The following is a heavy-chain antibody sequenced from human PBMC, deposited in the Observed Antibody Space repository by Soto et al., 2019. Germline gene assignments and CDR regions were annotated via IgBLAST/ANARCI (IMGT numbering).Heavy chain of an antibody. J-gene: IGHJ6*02. CDR3: ARLHNYNYALDG. CDR1: GFTFSSYA. Sequence: PGGSLRLSCAASGFTFSSYAMHWVRQAPGKGLEYVSAISSNGGSIYYGNSVKGRFTISRDNSKNTLYLQMGSLRAEDMAVYYCARLHNYNYALDGWGQGTTVTVAS. D-gene: IGHD4-4*01. V-gene: IGHV3-64*01. CDR2: ISSNGGSI.